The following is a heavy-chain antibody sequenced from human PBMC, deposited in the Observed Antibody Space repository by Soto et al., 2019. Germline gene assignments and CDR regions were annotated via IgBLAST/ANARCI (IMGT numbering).Heavy chain of an antibody. V-gene: IGHV1-18*01. CDR3: AMVDVYVTPSPQDV. Sequence: GASVKASSKARGDGSTRNASGWAPQAPGQGLEWMGWINAYNGNTNYAQNLQGRLTLTTDTSTTTAYMELRSLRSNDTAIYYCAMVDVYVTPSPQDVWGQGTTVTVSS. D-gene: IGHD3-16*01. CDR1: GDGSTRNA. CDR2: INAYNGNT. J-gene: IGHJ6*02.